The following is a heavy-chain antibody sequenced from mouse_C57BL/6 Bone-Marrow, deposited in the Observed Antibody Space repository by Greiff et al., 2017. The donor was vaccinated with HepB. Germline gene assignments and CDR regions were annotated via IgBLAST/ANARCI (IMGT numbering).Heavy chain of an antibody. J-gene: IGHJ4*01. CDR2: IYYSGTI. Sequence: EVKLMESGPGLVKPSQTVFLTCTVSGISITTGNYRWSRLRQFPGIKLEWIAYIYYSGTITYNPSPTSRTTITIDTPKNQFFLEMNSMTAEDTATYCCAREAPDGYYMDYWGQGTSVTVSS. D-gene: IGHD2-3*01. CDR1: GISITTGNYR. V-gene: IGHV3-5*01. CDR3: AREAPDGYYMDY.